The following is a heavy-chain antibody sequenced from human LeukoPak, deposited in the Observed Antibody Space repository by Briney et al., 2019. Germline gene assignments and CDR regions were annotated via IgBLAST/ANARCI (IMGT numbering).Heavy chain of an antibody. CDR3: AHQYQLLGSYYYYGMDV. CDR1: GFTFSSYG. V-gene: IGHV3-30*02. CDR2: IWYVGSNN. J-gene: IGHJ6*02. D-gene: IGHD2-2*01. Sequence: PGGSLRLSCSASGFTFSSYGMHWVRQAPGKGLEWVAFIWYVGSNNYYADSVKGRFTISRDNSKNTLYLQMNRLRAEDTAVYYCAHQYQLLGSYYYYGMDVWGQGTTVTVSS.